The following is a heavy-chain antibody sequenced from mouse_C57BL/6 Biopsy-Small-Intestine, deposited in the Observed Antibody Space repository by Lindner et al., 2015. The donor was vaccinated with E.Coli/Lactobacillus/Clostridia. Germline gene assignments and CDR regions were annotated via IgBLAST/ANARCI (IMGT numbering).Heavy chain of an antibody. CDR1: GFTFSDYG. D-gene: IGHD2-3*01. CDR2: ISSGSSTI. V-gene: IGHV5-17*01. CDR3: TRRSLDGYFFDY. Sequence: VQLQESGGGLLKPGGSLKLSCAASGFTFSDYGMHWVRQAPAKGLEWIAYISSGSSTIYYADTVKGRSTISRDNAKNTLFLQMTSLRSEDTAMYYCTRRSLDGYFFDYWGQGTTLTVSS. J-gene: IGHJ2*01.